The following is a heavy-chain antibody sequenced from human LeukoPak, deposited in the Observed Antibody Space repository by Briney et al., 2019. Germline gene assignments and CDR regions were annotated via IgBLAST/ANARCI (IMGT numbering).Heavy chain of an antibody. CDR1: GGTSSSYA. V-gene: IGHV1-69*06. CDR3: ARDFADYGDSRDAFDI. CDR2: IIPIFGTA. D-gene: IGHD4-17*01. J-gene: IGHJ3*02. Sequence: SVKVSCKASGGTSSSYAISWVRQAPGQGLEWMGGIIPIFGTANYAQKFQGRVTITADKPTSTAYMELSSLRSEDTAVYYCARDFADYGDSRDAFDIWGQGTMVTVSS.